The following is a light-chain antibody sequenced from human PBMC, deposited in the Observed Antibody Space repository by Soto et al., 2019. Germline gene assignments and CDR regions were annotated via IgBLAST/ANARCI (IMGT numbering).Light chain of an antibody. CDR2: AAS. CDR1: QSISSY. V-gene: IGKV1-39*01. CDR3: QQSYSTPIT. J-gene: IGKJ5*01. Sequence: DIQMTQNPSSLSASVGDRVTITCRASQSISSYLNWYQRKPGKAPKLLIYAASSLQSGVPSRFSGSGSGTDFTLTISSLQPEDFATYYCQQSYSTPITFGQGTRLEIK.